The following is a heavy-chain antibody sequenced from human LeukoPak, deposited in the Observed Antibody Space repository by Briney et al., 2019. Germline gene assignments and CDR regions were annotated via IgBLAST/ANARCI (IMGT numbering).Heavy chain of an antibody. D-gene: IGHD3-22*01. CDR1: GFTFSDYY. V-gene: IGHV3-11*01. Sequence: GGSLKLSCAASGFTFSDYYMSWIRQAPGKGLEWVSYISSSGSTIYYADSVKGRFTISRDNAKNSLYLQMNSLRAEDTAVYYCAREYYYDSSGYEGYWGQGTLVTVSS. CDR2: ISSSGSTI. J-gene: IGHJ4*02. CDR3: AREYYYDSSGYEGY.